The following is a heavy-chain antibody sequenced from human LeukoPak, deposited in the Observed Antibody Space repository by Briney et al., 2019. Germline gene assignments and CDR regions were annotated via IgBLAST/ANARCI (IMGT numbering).Heavy chain of an antibody. V-gene: IGHV3-21*01. CDR2: IKSSSSYI. D-gene: IGHD6-25*01. Sequence: PGGSLRLSCAASGFTFSSYSMNWVRQAPGKGLEWVSSIKSSSSYIYYADSVKGRFTISRDNAKNSLYLQMNSLRAEDTAVYYCARDISGYVPRYLIPYSYMDVWGKGTTVTVSS. CDR1: GFTFSSYS. CDR3: ARDISGYVPRYLIPYSYMDV. J-gene: IGHJ6*03.